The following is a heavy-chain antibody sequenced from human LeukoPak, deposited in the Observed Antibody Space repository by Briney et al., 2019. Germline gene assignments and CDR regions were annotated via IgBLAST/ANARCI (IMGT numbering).Heavy chain of an antibody. D-gene: IGHD3-10*01. CDR2: ISAYNGNT. CDR1: GYSFTSND. CDR3: ASLNYYGSGSFDY. J-gene: IGHJ4*02. V-gene: IGHV1-18*01. Sequence: ASVKVSCKASGYSFTSNDINWVRQATGQGLEWMGWISAYNGNTNYAQKLQGRVTMTTDTSTSTAYMELRSLRSDDTAVYYCASLNYYGSGSFDYWGQGTLVTVSS.